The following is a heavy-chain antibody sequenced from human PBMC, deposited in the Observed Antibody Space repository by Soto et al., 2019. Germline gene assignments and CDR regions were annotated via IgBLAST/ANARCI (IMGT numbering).Heavy chain of an antibody. CDR3: AKTVGLGPFGHFTL. Sequence: QEQLVESGGGLVKPGGSLRLSCAASGFTFSDAYMSWIRQAPGKGLEGVSYISHTSHYMKYSDSVEGRFTVSRDNAKNSLYLHMNSLRAEHTAVYYYAKTVGLGPFGHFTLWGRGTLVIVSS. D-gene: IGHD1-26*01. CDR1: GFTFSDAY. J-gene: IGHJ2*01. CDR2: ISHTSHYM. V-gene: IGHV3-11*05.